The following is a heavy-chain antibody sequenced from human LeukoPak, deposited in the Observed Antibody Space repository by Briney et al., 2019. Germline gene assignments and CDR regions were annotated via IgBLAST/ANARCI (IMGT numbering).Heavy chain of an antibody. CDR2: IKEDGSAT. J-gene: IGHJ4*02. CDR1: GFXVSSNY. D-gene: IGHD1-1*01. V-gene: IGHV3-7*04. Sequence: GGSLRLSCAASGFXVSSNYISWVRQAPGKGPEWVANIKEDGSATYYVDSVKGRFTISRDNAKKSLYLQMNSLRAEDTAVYYCARDSPGYLAYDSWGQGTLVTVSS. CDR3: ARDSPGYLAYDS.